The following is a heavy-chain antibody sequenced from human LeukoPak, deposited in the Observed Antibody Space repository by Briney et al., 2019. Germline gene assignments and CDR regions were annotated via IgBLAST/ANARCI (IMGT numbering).Heavy chain of an antibody. CDR2: IIPIFGTA. CDR3: ARGGVQSIAALYYYYMDV. V-gene: IGHV1-69*05. D-gene: IGHD6-6*01. CDR1: GGTFSSYA. Sequence: GASVKVSCKASGGTFSSYAISWVRQAPGQGLEWMRGIIPIFGTANYAQKFQGRVTITTDESTSTAYMELSSLRSEDTAVYYCARGGVQSIAALYYYYMDVWGKGTTVTVSS. J-gene: IGHJ6*03.